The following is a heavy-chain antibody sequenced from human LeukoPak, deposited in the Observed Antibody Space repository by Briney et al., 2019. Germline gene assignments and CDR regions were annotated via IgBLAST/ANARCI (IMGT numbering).Heavy chain of an antibody. CDR1: GGSISSYY. CDR3: ARSLLWFGELSLYYFGY. J-gene: IGHJ4*02. V-gene: IGHV4-59*08. D-gene: IGHD3-10*01. CDR2: IYYSGST. Sequence: PSETLSLTCTVSGGSISSYYWSWIRQPPGKGLEWIGYIYYSGSTNYNPSLKSRVTISVDTSKNQFSLKLSSVTAADTAVYYCARSLLWFGELSLYYFGYWGQGTLVTVSS.